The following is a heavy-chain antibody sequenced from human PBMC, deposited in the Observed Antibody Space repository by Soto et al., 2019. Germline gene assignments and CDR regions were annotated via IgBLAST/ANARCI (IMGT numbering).Heavy chain of an antibody. CDR1: GYSFTSYW. J-gene: IGHJ6*02. V-gene: IGHV5-51*01. Sequence: PGESLKISCKGSGYSFTSYWIGWVRQMPGKGLEWMGIIYPGDSDTRYSPSVQGQVTISADRSISTAYLQWSSLKASDTAMYYCATWGYYDILTGTPSSYYYGMDVWGQGTTVTVSS. CDR3: ATWGYYDILTGTPSSYYYGMDV. D-gene: IGHD3-9*01. CDR2: IYPGDSDT.